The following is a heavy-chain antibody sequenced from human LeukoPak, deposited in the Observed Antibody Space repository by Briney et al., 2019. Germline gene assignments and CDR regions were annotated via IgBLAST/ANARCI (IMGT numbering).Heavy chain of an antibody. CDR3: AKIDRQYCSRSSCYALDY. Sequence: GESLKISCKCSGYSFTSYWNGWVRQMPGKGLEWMGIIYPGDSDTRYSPSFQGQVTISVDKSISTAYLQWGSLKASDTAIYYCAKIDRQYCSRSSCYALDYWGQGTQVTVSS. J-gene: IGHJ4*02. V-gene: IGHV5-51*01. CDR1: GYSFTSYW. CDR2: IYPGDSDT. D-gene: IGHD2-2*01.